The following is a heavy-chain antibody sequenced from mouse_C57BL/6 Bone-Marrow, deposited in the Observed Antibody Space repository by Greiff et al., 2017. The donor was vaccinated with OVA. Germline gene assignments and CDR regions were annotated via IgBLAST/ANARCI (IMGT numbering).Heavy chain of an antibody. J-gene: IGHJ3*01. CDR2: ISSGGSYT. V-gene: IGHV5-6*01. Sequence: EVQLVESGGDLVKPGGSLKLSCAASGFTFSSYGMSWVRQTPDKRLELVATISSGGSYTYYPDSVKGRFTISRDNAKNTLYLQMSSLKSEDTAMYYCARPYYYGSSAWFAYWGQGTLVTVSA. CDR1: GFTFSSYG. D-gene: IGHD1-1*01. CDR3: ARPYYYGSSAWFAY.